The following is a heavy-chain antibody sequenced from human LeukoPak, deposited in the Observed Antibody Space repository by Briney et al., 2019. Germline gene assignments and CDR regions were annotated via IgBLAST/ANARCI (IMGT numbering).Heavy chain of an antibody. CDR2: ISYDGSNK. V-gene: IGHV3-30*04. CDR3: ARDNSSSWLEDYFDY. CDR1: GFTFSSYA. D-gene: IGHD6-13*01. Sequence: LXLSCAASGFTFSSYAMHWVRQAPGKGLERVAVISYDGSNKYYADSVKGRFTISRDNSKNTLYLQMNSLRAEDTAVYYCARDNSSSWLEDYFDYWGQGTLVTVSS. J-gene: IGHJ4*02.